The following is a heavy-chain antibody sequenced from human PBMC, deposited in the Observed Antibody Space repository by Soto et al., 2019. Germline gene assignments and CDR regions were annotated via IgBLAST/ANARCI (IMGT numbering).Heavy chain of an antibody. D-gene: IGHD2-15*01. CDR1: GFTFSSYG. V-gene: IGHV3-33*08. CDR3: ARGAREAARYDY. Sequence: VQLVASVGGVVQPGRSLRLSCAASGFTFSSYGLHWVRQAPGKGLEWVAVIWYDGSNKYYADSVKGRFTISRDNSKNTLYLQMNSLRAEDTAVDYCARGAREAARYDYWGQGTLVTVSS. CDR2: IWYDGSNK. J-gene: IGHJ4*02.